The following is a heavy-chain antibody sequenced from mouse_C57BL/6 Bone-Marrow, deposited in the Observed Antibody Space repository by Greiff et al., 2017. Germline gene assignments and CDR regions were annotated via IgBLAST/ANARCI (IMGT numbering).Heavy chain of an antibody. V-gene: IGHV5-15*01. J-gene: IGHJ3*01. CDR1: GFTFSDYG. CDR3: ARHGAGYDYDGAWFAY. D-gene: IGHD2-4*01. Sequence: EVMLVESGGGLVQPGGSLKLSCAASGFTFSDYGMAWVRQAPRKGPEWVAFISNLAYSIYYADTVTGRFTISRENAKNTLYLEMSSLRSEDTAMYYCARHGAGYDYDGAWFAYWGQGTLVTVSA. CDR2: ISNLAYSI.